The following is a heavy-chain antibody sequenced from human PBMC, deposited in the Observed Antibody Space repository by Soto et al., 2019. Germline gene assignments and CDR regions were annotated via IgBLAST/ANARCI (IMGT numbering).Heavy chain of an antibody. J-gene: IGHJ4*02. CDR2: IWYDGSNK. D-gene: IGHD3-22*01. Sequence: QVQLVESGGGVVQPGRSLRLSCAASGFTFSSYGMHWVRQAPGKGLEWVAVIWYDGSNKYYADSVKGRFTISRDNSKNTLYLQMNSLRAEDTAVYYCAKDYDSSIDYWGQGTLVTVSS. CDR1: GFTFSSYG. V-gene: IGHV3-33*06. CDR3: AKDYDSSIDY.